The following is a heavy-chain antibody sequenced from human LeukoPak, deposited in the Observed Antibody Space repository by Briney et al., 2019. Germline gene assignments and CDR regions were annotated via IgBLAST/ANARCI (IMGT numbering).Heavy chain of an antibody. CDR2: ISYDGSNK. CDR3: AKEAGTMVRVYGMDV. D-gene: IGHD3-10*01. V-gene: IGHV3-30*18. CDR1: GFTFSSYG. Sequence: GGSLRLSCAASGFTFSSYGMHWVRQAPGKGLEWVAVISYDGSNKYYADSVKGRFTISRDNSKNTLYLQMNSLRAEDAAVYYCAKEAGTMVRVYGMDVWGQGTTVTVSS. J-gene: IGHJ6*02.